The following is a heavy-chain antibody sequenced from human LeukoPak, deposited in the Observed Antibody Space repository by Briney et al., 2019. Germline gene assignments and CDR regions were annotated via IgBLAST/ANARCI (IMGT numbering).Heavy chain of an antibody. J-gene: IGHJ4*02. V-gene: IGHV4-61*08. Sequence: PSQTLSLTCTVSGGSISSGGYYWSWIRQPPGKGLEWIGYIYYSGSTNYNPSLKSRVTISVDTSKNQFSLKLSSVTAADTAVYYCARDSGAYGSGSYYFDYWGQGTLVTVSS. CDR3: ARDSGAYGSGSYYFDY. CDR1: GGSISSGGYY. CDR2: IYYSGST. D-gene: IGHD3-10*01.